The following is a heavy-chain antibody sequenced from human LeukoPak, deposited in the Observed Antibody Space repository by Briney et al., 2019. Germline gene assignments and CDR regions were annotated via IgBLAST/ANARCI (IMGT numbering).Heavy chain of an antibody. D-gene: IGHD2-8*01. V-gene: IGHV3-21*01. Sequence: GGSLRLSCAASGFTFSSYSMNWVRQAPGKGLEWVSSISSSSSYICYADSVKGRFTISRDNAKNSLYLQMNSLRAEDTAVYYCARPVVGFMRPMDVWGKGTTVTVSS. CDR3: ARPVVGFMRPMDV. J-gene: IGHJ6*03. CDR1: GFTFSSYS. CDR2: ISSSSSYI.